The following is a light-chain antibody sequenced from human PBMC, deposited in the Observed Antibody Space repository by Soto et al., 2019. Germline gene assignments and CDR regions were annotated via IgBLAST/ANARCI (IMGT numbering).Light chain of an antibody. Sequence: DIQMTQSPSSLSASVGDRVTITCQTSQDISNYLNWYQQKPGKAPKLLIYDASNLETGVPSRFNGSGIGTEFYFPISNLQPENFAKYYCQQYDILPLFGQGTKVEIK. CDR3: QQYDILPL. CDR2: DAS. V-gene: IGKV1-33*01. CDR1: QDISNY. J-gene: IGKJ2*01.